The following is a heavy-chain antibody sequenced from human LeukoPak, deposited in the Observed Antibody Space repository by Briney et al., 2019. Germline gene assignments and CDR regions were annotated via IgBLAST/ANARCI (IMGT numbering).Heavy chain of an antibody. CDR1: GFTFSSYG. CDR2: RWYDGSNK. V-gene: IGHV3-33*01. D-gene: IGHD6-13*01. CDR3: ARGGSGSWYNDY. Sequence: PGGSLRLSCAASGFTFSSYGMNRVGQAPRKGPELVGVRWYDGSNKYYGDSVKGRFTISRDNSKNTLYLQMNSLGAEDTAVYYCARGGSGSWYNDYWGQGTLVTVSS. J-gene: IGHJ4*02.